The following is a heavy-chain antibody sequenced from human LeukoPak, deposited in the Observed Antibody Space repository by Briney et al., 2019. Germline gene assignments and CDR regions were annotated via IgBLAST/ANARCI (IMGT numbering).Heavy chain of an antibody. D-gene: IGHD2-21*01. CDR1: GFTFSSYA. Sequence: GGSLRLSCAASGFTFSSYAMHWVRQAPGKGLEWVAVISYDGSNKYYADSVKGRFTISRDNSKNTLYLQMNSLRAEDTAVYYCARDGGGGYGPPSHFDYWGQGTLVTVSS. CDR3: ARDGGGGYGPPSHFDY. V-gene: IGHV3-30*04. J-gene: IGHJ4*02. CDR2: ISYDGSNK.